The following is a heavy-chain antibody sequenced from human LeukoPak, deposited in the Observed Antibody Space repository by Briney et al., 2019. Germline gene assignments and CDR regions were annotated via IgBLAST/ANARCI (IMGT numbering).Heavy chain of an antibody. CDR1: VGTFSSHV. J-gene: IGHJ4*02. Sequence: SVKVSCKASVGTFSSHVISWVRQAPGQGLEWMGGIIPIFGTANYAQKFQGRVTITADESTSTAYMELSSLRSEDTAVYYCARRDHYDFWSGYSFDYWGQGTLVTVSS. V-gene: IGHV1-69*13. CDR2: IIPIFGTA. D-gene: IGHD3-3*01. CDR3: ARRDHYDFWSGYSFDY.